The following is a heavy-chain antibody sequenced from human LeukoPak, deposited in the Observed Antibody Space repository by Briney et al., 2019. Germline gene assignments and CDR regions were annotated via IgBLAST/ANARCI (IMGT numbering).Heavy chain of an antibody. D-gene: IGHD3-22*01. V-gene: IGHV3-23*01. CDR2: INGSGDST. J-gene: IGHJ4*02. Sequence: GGSLRLSCAASGFTFSSFAMSWVRQAPGKGLEWVSLINGSGDSTYYADSVRGRFTISRDNSKNTLYLQMNSLRAEDTAVYYCAKDTAYYYDSSGLFDYWGQGTLVTVSS. CDR1: GFTFSSFA. CDR3: AKDTAYYYDSSGLFDY.